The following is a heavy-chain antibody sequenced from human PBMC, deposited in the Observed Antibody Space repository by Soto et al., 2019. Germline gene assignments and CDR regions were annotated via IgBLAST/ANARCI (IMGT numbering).Heavy chain of an antibody. Sequence: SGPTLVNPPQTLTLTCTFSGFSLSTDDVGVGWIRQPPGKALDWLAVIYWDDDKRYSPSLKSRLTITKDTSKNQVLLTMNNMDPVDTATYFCARSKYSISSFDYWGQGALVTVSS. CDR1: GFSLSTDDVG. V-gene: IGHV2-5*02. CDR2: IYWDDDK. D-gene: IGHD6-6*01. CDR3: ARSKYSISSFDY. J-gene: IGHJ4*02.